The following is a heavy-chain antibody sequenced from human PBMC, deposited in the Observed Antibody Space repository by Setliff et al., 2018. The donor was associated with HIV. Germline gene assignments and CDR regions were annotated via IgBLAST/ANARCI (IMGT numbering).Heavy chain of an antibody. V-gene: IGHV3-23*01. CDR3: AKVPSY. CDR1: GFMFSKYG. CDR2: ISESGANT. Sequence: GGSLRLSCGASGFMFSKYGMHWVRQAPGKGLEWVSGISESGANTYYADSVKGRLTISRDNSKNTLYLQMDSLRAEDTAVYYCAKVPSYWGQGTLVTVSS. J-gene: IGHJ4*02.